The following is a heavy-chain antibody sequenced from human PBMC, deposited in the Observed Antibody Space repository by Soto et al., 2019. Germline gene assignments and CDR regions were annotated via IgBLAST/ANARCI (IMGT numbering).Heavy chain of an antibody. CDR2: IYSGGST. Sequence: GGSLRLSCAASGFTVSSNYMSWVRQAPGKGLEWVSVIYSGGSTYYADSVKGRFTISRDNSKNTLYLQMNSLRAEDTAVYYCARGGVATIGAFDTWGQGTMVTVSS. V-gene: IGHV3-53*01. D-gene: IGHD5-12*01. J-gene: IGHJ3*02. CDR3: ARGGVATIGAFDT. CDR1: GFTVSSNY.